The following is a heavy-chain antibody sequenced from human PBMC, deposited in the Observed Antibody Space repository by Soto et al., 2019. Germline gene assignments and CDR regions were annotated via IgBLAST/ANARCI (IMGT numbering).Heavy chain of an antibody. Sequence: QVQLVQSGAEVKKPGASVKVSCKASGYTFTSYAMHWVRQAPGQRLEWMGRINAGNGNTKYSQKFQGRVTITRDTSASTAYMELSSLRSEDTAVYYCARDRDSSSSLGYWGQGTLVTVSS. J-gene: IGHJ4*02. D-gene: IGHD6-6*01. V-gene: IGHV1-3*01. CDR3: ARDRDSSSSLGY. CDR1: GYTFTSYA. CDR2: INAGNGNT.